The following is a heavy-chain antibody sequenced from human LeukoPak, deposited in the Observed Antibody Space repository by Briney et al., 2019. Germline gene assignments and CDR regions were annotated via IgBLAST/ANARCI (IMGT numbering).Heavy chain of an antibody. Sequence: GGSLRLSCAASGFTFSDYYTTWIRQAPGKGLEWVSYISSSGSTIYYADSVKGRFTISRDNAKNALHLQMNSLRAEDTAVYYCARARHTVTLHYYYYGMDVWGQGTTVTVSS. V-gene: IGHV3-11*01. CDR3: ARARHTVTLHYYYYGMDV. CDR1: GFTFSDYY. J-gene: IGHJ6*02. D-gene: IGHD4-17*01. CDR2: ISSSGSTI.